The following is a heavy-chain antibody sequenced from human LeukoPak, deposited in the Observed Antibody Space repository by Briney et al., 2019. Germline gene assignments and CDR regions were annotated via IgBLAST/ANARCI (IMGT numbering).Heavy chain of an antibody. V-gene: IGHV3-53*01. CDR1: GLTFTVAW. J-gene: IGHJ6*02. CDR2: IYSGGST. Sequence: PGGSLRLSCAASGLTFTVAWMSWVRQAPGKGLEWVSVIYSGGSTYYADSVKGRFTISRDNSKNTLYLQMNSLRAEDTAVYYCARNYYGMDVWGQGTTVTVSS. CDR3: ARNYYGMDV.